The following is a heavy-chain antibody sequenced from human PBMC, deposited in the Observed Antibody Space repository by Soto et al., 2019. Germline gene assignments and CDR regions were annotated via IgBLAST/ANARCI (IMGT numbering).Heavy chain of an antibody. CDR1: GYTFTSYA. CDR3: ARASYDYVWGSYRLDY. CDR2: INAGNGNT. V-gene: IGHV1-3*01. D-gene: IGHD3-16*01. J-gene: IGHJ4*02. Sequence: ASVKVSCKASGYTFTSYAMHWVRQAPGQRLEWMGWINAGNGNTKYSQKLQGRVTITRDTSASTAYMELSSLRSEDTAVYYCARASYDYVWGSYRLDYWGQGTLVTVSS.